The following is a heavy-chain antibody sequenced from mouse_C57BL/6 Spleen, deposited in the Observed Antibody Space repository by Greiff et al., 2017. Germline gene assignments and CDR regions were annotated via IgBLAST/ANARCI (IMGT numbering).Heavy chain of an antibody. CDR1: GYTFTSYG. CDR2: IYPRSGNT. J-gene: IGHJ3*01. V-gene: IGHV1-81*01. Sequence: QVQLQQSGAELARPGASVKLSCKASGYTFTSYGISWVKQRTGQGLEWIGAIYPRSGNTYYNEKFKGKATLTADKSSSTAYMELRSLTSEDSAVYFCAGGRGVLLRSFAYWGQGTLVTVSA. D-gene: IGHD1-1*01. CDR3: AGGRGVLLRSFAY.